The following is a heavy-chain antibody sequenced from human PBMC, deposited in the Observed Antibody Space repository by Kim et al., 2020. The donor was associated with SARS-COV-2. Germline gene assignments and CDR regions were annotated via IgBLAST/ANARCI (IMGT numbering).Heavy chain of an antibody. Sequence: ESVKVRCTISRDHSKNTLYLQMNSRRAEDTAVYCCARDHYGDYLDAFDIWGQGTMVTVSS. V-gene: IGHV3-30*07. D-gene: IGHD4-17*01. CDR3: ARDHYGDYLDAFDI. J-gene: IGHJ3*02.